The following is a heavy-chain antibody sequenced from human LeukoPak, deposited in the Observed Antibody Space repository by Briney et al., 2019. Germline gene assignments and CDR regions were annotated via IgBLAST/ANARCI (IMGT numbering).Heavy chain of an antibody. Sequence: TPSETLSLTCTVSGDSISNSRHYWSWIRQPAGKALEWIGRIYPSGNTNYNPSLKSRVSTSLDTSKNQFSLNLKSVTAADTAMYYCARDGVVTMELDYWGQGTLVTVSS. CDR3: ARDGVVTMELDY. D-gene: IGHD3-3*01. J-gene: IGHJ4*02. V-gene: IGHV4-61*02. CDR1: GDSISNSRHY. CDR2: IYPSGNT.